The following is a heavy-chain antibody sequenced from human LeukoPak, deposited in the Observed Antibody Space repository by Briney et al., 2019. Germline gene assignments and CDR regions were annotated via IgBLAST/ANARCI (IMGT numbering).Heavy chain of an antibody. Sequence: PSETLSLTCTVSGGSISSGSYYWSWIGQPAGKGLEWIERIYTSGSTNYNPSLKSRVTISVDTSKNQFSLKLSSVTAADTAVYYCARHFRPAAVEGTRGFDHWGQGALVTVSS. CDR1: GGSISSGSYY. CDR3: ARHFRPAAVEGTRGFDH. CDR2: IYTSGST. V-gene: IGHV4-61*02. J-gene: IGHJ4*02. D-gene: IGHD1-1*01.